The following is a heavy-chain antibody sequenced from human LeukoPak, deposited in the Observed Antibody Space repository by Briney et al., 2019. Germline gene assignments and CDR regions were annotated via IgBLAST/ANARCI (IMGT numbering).Heavy chain of an antibody. V-gene: IGHV3-30-3*01. Sequence: GRSLRLSCAASGFTFSSYAMHWVRQAPGKGLEWVAVISYDGSNKYYADSVKGRFTISRDNSKNTLYLQMNSLRAEDTAVYYCARDAIAAAGSLYYWGQGTLVTVSS. CDR2: ISYDGSNK. CDR1: GFTFSSYA. D-gene: IGHD6-13*01. J-gene: IGHJ4*02. CDR3: ARDAIAAAGSLYY.